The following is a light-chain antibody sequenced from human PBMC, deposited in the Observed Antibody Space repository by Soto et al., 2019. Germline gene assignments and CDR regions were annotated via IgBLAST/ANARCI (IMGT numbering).Light chain of an antibody. V-gene: IGLV2-8*01. CDR3: SSDAGNGNGV. Sequence: QSVLTQPPSASGSPGQSVTISCTGTTSDVGAYDFVSWYQQHPGKAPKLIIYAGYQRPSGVPDRFWGSKYGNTAALTVSGLQAEEDAYYYCSSDAGNGNGVFGGGTKLTVL. CDR1: TSDVGAYDF. CDR2: AGY. J-gene: IGLJ3*02.